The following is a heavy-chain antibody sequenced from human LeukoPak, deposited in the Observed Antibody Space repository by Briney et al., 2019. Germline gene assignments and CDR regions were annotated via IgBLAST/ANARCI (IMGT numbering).Heavy chain of an antibody. CDR2: ITGSGGST. V-gene: IGHV3-23*01. D-gene: IGHD5-24*01. Sequence: GGSLRLSCAASGFTFSTSGMSWVRQAPGKGLEWVSTITGSGGSTYYADSVKGRFTISRDNSKNTVSLQMNSLRAEDTAVYYCAGDGWHGLFTYWGQGTLVTVSS. J-gene: IGHJ4*02. CDR1: GFTFSTSG. CDR3: AGDGWHGLFTY.